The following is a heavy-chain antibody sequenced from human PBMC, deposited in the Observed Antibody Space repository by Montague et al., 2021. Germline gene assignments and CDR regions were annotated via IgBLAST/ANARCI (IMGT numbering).Heavy chain of an antibody. CDR3: ARGWQKRFDP. J-gene: IGHJ5*02. CDR1: GDSASSNNAT. D-gene: IGHD5-24*01. Sequence: CAISGDSASSNNATWNWIRQSPSRGLEWLGRTYYRSKWYNEYAISVRSRITVNPGTSKNQFSLLLNSVTPEDTAVYYCARGWQKRFDPWGQGTLVTVSS. CDR2: TYYRSKWYN. V-gene: IGHV6-1*01.